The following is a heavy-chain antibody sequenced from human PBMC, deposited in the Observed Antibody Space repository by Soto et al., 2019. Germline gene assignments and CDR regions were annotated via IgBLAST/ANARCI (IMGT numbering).Heavy chain of an antibody. CDR1: GFSFSTYG. Sequence: QVQLVESGGGVVRPGRSLRLACEASGFSFSTYGMHWVRQAPGKGLQWVAVIWYDGTNTYYADSVKGRFTISRDNSKDTLCLEMNNLRAEDTAVYYCARVEAPLIHSDHYYYGMDVWGQGTTVTVSS. CDR2: IWYDGTNT. V-gene: IGHV3-33*01. D-gene: IGHD5-18*01. CDR3: ARVEAPLIHSDHYYYGMDV. J-gene: IGHJ6*02.